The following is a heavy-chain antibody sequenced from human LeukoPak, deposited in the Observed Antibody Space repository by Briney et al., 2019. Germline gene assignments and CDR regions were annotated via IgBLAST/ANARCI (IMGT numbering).Heavy chain of an antibody. J-gene: IGHJ4*02. Sequence: GASVKVSCKASGYTFTSYAMHWVRQAPGQRLEWMGWINACNGNTKYSQKFQGRVTITRDTSASTAYMELSSLRSEDTAVYYCARDPYYYGSGSYYFDYWGQGTLVTVSS. V-gene: IGHV1-3*01. D-gene: IGHD3-10*01. CDR1: GYTFTSYA. CDR2: INACNGNT. CDR3: ARDPYYYGSGSYYFDY.